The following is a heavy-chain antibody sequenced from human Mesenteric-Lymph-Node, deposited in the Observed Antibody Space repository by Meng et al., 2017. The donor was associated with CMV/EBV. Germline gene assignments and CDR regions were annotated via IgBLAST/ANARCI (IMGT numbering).Heavy chain of an antibody. CDR2: IHGSDSDT. V-gene: IGHV5-51*01. CDR3: ARRGSVVGATWFDP. D-gene: IGHD1-26*01. J-gene: IGHJ5*02. CDR1: GYNFRNFW. Sequence: GESLKISCKGSGYNFRNFWIGWVRQMPGQGLEWMGMIHGSDSDTLYSPSFQGLVTMSADRSINTAFLQWSSLKASDTAMYYCARRGSVVGATWFDPWGQGTLVTVSS.